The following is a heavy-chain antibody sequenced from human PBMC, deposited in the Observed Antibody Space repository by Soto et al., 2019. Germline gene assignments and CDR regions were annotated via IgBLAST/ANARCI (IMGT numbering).Heavy chain of an antibody. Sequence: SETLSLTCTVSGGSISIGGYYWSWIRHHPGKGLEWIGYIYYSGSTYYNPSLKSRVTISVDTSKNQFSLKLSSVTAADTAVYYCAVMITFGGGIVGTDAFDIWGQGTMVTVSS. J-gene: IGHJ3*02. D-gene: IGHD3-16*02. CDR3: AVMITFGGGIVGTDAFDI. V-gene: IGHV4-31*03. CDR1: GGSISIGGYY. CDR2: IYYSGST.